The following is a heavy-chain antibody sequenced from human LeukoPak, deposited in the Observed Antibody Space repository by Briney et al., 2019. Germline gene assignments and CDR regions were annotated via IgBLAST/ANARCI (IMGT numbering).Heavy chain of an antibody. J-gene: IGHJ5*02. V-gene: IGHV3-21*01. CDR1: GFTFNSYS. Sequence: GGSLRLSCAAAGFTFNSYSMTWVRQAPGKGLEWVSSISSSSSYIYYADSVKGRFTISRDNAKNSLYLQMNSLRAEDTAVYYCASLPTIFGVVPWFDPWGQGTLVTVSS. CDR3: ASLPTIFGVVPWFDP. D-gene: IGHD3-3*01. CDR2: ISSSSSYI.